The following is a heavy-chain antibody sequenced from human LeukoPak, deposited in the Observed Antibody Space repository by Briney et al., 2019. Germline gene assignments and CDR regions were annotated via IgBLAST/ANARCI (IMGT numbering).Heavy chain of an antibody. Sequence: GGSLRLSCAASGFTVTSNYMSWVRQAPGKGLEWVSVIYSGGSTYYADSVKGRFTISRDNSKNTLYLQMNSRRAEDTAVYYCARVVTIFGVVPDCFDYWGQGALGTVSS. CDR2: IYSGGST. CDR1: GFTVTSNY. CDR3: ARVVTIFGVVPDCFDY. D-gene: IGHD3-3*01. V-gene: IGHV3-66*01. J-gene: IGHJ4*02.